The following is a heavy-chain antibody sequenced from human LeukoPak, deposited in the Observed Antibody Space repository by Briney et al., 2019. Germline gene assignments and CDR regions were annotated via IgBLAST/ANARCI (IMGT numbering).Heavy chain of an antibody. J-gene: IGHJ4*02. D-gene: IGHD1-1*01. V-gene: IGHV3-21*01. Sequence: GGSLRLSCAASGFTFASYSMNWVRQAPGKGLEWVSSISGDSTYIYNAGSVKGRFTISRDNAQASLYLQMISLRADDTAVYYCARVSGRLERQSDLDYWGQGTLVSVSS. CDR3: ARVSGRLERQSDLDY. CDR2: ISGDSTYI. CDR1: GFTFASYS.